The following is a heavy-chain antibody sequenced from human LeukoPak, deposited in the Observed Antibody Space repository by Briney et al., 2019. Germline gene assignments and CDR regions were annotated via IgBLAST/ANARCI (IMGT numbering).Heavy chain of an antibody. V-gene: IGHV4-39*01. CDR2: IYYSGST. CDR1: GGSISSSSYY. Sequence: SSETLSLTCTVSGGSISSSSYYWGWIRQPPGKGLEWIGSIYYSGSTYYNPSLKSRVTISVDTSKNQFSLKLSSVTAADTAVYYCARHGWLGPNDYWGQGTLVTVSS. D-gene: IGHD6-19*01. J-gene: IGHJ4*02. CDR3: ARHGWLGPNDY.